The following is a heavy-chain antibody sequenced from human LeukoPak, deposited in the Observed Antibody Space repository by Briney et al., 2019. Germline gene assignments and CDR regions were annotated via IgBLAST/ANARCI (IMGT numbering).Heavy chain of an antibody. CDR3: ARGRFIAGTTAYYFDY. Sequence: GGSLRLSCAASGFTVSSNYMSWVRQAPGKGLEWVANINQGEGEKYYVDSVKGRFTISRDNAKKSLFLQMNSLRAEDTAVYYCARGRFIAGTTAYYFDYWGQGTLVTVSS. J-gene: IGHJ4*02. CDR2: INQGEGEK. D-gene: IGHD1-26*01. V-gene: IGHV3-7*03. CDR1: GFTVSSNY.